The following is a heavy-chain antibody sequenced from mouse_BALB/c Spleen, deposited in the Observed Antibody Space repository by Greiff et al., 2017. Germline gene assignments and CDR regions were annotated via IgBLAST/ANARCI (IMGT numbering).Heavy chain of an antibody. D-gene: IGHD1-1*01. J-gene: IGHJ3*01. CDR3: ARSTTVQFAY. V-gene: IGHV1S81*02. CDR2: INPSNGRT. Sequence: QVQLQQSGAELVKPGASVKLSCKASGYTFTSYWMHWVKQRPGQGLEWIGEINPSNGRTNYNEKFKSKATLTVDKSSSTAYMQLSSLTSEDSAVYYCARSTTVQFAYWGQGTLVTVSA. CDR1: GYTFTSYW.